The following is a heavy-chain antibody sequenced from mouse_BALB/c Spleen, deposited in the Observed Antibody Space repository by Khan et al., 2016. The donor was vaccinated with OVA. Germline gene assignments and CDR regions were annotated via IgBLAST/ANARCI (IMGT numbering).Heavy chain of an antibody. CDR3: ARRNYFGSTFAY. V-gene: IGHV1-77*01. Sequence: QVQLQQSGAELARPGASVKLSCKTSGYTFTDYYINWVKQRTGQGLEWIGEISPGSGDTSYNEKFKGKATLTADKSSSTAYMQLSSLTSEASAIYFCARRNYFGSTFAYGGQGTLVTVSA. J-gene: IGHJ3*01. D-gene: IGHD1-2*01. CDR2: ISPGSGDT. CDR1: GYTFTDYY.